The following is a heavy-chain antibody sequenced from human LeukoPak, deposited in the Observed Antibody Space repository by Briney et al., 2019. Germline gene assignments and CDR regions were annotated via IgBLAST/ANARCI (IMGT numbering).Heavy chain of an antibody. D-gene: IGHD3-22*01. V-gene: IGHV3-48*04. CDR2: ITSDSRTK. J-gene: IGHJ4*02. CDR1: GFSFSDYS. Sequence: GGSLRLSCAASGFSFSDYSMNWVRQAPGKGLEFISYITSDSRTKYYADSVKGRFTISRDNARNSLYLQMNSLRAEDTALYYCAKGNSYDSSGLPFDYWGQGTLVTVSS. CDR3: AKGNSYDSSGLPFDY.